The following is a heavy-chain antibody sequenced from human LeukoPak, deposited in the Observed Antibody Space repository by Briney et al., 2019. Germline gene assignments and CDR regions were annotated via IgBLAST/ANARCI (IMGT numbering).Heavy chain of an antibody. J-gene: IGHJ4*02. Sequence: SETLSLTCAVSGVSISSSNWWTWVRQPPGKGLEWIGEINRSGSTNYNPSLKSRVTISVDTSKNQFSLKLRSVTAADTAAYYCVVLFRRGSGSYYIDYWGQGTLVTVSS. CDR1: GVSISSSNW. V-gene: IGHV4-4*02. D-gene: IGHD3-10*01. CDR3: VVLFRRGSGSYYIDY. CDR2: INRSGST.